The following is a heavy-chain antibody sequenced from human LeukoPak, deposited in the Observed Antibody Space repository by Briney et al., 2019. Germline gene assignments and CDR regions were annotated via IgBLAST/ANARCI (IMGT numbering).Heavy chain of an antibody. J-gene: IGHJ4*02. D-gene: IGHD2-21*02. Sequence: ASVKVSCKASGYTFTSYYMHWVRQAPGQGLEWMGIIIPSGGSTSYSQKFQGRVTMTRDTDTSTVYMELSSLRSEDTAVYYCARDSEISIVVVTAAPFDCWGQGTLVTVPS. CDR3: ARDSEISIVVVTAAPFDC. V-gene: IGHV1-46*01. CDR1: GYTFTSYY. CDR2: IIPSGGST.